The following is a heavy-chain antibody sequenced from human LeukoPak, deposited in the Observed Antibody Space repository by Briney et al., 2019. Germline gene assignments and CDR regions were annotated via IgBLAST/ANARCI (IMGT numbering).Heavy chain of an antibody. J-gene: IGHJ4*02. CDR2: INWNGGST. CDR1: GFTVSSHY. Sequence: GGSLRLSCAASGFTVSSHYMSWVRQAPGKGLEWVSGINWNGGSTGYADSVEGRFTISRDNAKNSQYLQMNSLRVEDTALYYCARAQTYGDSRLLLDYWGQGTLVTVSS. CDR3: ARAQTYGDSRLLLDY. D-gene: IGHD4-17*01. V-gene: IGHV3-20*04.